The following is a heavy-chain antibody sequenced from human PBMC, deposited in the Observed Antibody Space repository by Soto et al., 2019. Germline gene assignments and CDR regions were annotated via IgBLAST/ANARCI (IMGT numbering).Heavy chain of an antibody. D-gene: IGHD6-19*01. CDR2: TYYRSKLYN. CDR1: VDSVFNSTAA. Sequence: SQTLSLTCAISVDSVFNSTAAGNWIRQSPSRGLEWLGRTYYRSKLYNDYAVSVKSRITINPDTSKHQFSLQLNSVTPEDTAVYYCARDRSGSGWFNAFDIWGHGTMVTVSS. CDR3: ARDRSGSGWFNAFDI. V-gene: IGHV6-1*01. J-gene: IGHJ3*02.